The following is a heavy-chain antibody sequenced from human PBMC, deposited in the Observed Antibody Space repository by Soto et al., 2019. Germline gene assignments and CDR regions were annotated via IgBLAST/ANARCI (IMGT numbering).Heavy chain of an antibody. Sequence: QVQLQESGPGLVKPSQTLSLTCTVSGGSISSGGYYWSWIRQHPGKGLGWIGYIYYSGSTYYNPSLKSRVTISVDTSKNQFSLKLSSVTAADTAVYYCARDQSAGPGSGMDVWGQGTTVTVSS. CDR3: ARDQSAGPGSGMDV. J-gene: IGHJ6*02. D-gene: IGHD3-10*01. CDR2: IYYSGST. V-gene: IGHV4-31*03. CDR1: GGSISSGGYY.